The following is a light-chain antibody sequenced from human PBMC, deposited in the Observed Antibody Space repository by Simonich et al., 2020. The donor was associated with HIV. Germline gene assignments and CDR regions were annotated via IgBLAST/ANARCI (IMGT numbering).Light chain of an antibody. J-gene: IGLJ3*02. CDR2: DVS. V-gene: IGLV2-14*01. CDR1: SSDVGGYNY. CDR3: ISYTTSTTWV. Sequence: QSALTQPASVSGSPGQSITISCTGTSSDVGGYNYVSWYQQHPGKAPKLMLYDVSKRPSGVSSRFSGSKSGNTASLTISGLQAEDEADYYCISYTTSTTWVFGGGTKLTVL.